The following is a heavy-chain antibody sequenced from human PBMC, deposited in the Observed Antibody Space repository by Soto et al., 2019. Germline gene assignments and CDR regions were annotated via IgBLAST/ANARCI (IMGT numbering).Heavy chain of an antibody. D-gene: IGHD3-3*01. CDR2: IKSEPDGGTI. V-gene: IGHV3-15*05. CDR1: GFTFSNAL. CDR3: TSSWELEKLYFDY. J-gene: IGHJ4*02. Sequence: PWGSLRLSCAASGFTFSNALMTWVRQPPGKGLEWVGQIKSEPDGGTIDYATPVKGRFTISRDDSKNTLYLQMNNLNTEDTGVYYRTSSWELEKLYFDYWGQGTMVTVYS.